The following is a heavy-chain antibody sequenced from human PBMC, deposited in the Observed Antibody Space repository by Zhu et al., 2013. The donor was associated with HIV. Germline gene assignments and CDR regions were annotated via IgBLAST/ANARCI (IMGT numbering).Heavy chain of an antibody. CDR2: INPKSGGS. V-gene: IGHV1-2*02. D-gene: IGHD5-18*01. Sequence: QVQLVQSGAEVKKPGASVNVSCKASGYTFTGYYMHWVRQAPGQGLEWMGWINPKSGGSNYAQKFQGRVTMTRDTSISTAYMELSRLRSDDTAVYYCARAHVDTAMAHYYYYYMDVWGKGTTVTVSS. J-gene: IGHJ6*03. CDR3: ARAHVDTAMAHYYYYYMDV. CDR1: GYTFTGYY.